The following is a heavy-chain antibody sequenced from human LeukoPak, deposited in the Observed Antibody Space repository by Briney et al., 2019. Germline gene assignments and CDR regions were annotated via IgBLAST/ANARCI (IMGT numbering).Heavy chain of an antibody. Sequence: GASVKVSCKTSGYTFTSYDINWVRQAPGQGLEWMGWMNPNSGNTGYAQKFQGIVTMTRNTSISTAYMEVSSLRSEDTAVYYCARGGDYYDSSGYYYASHYYYYYMDVWGKGTTVTVSS. V-gene: IGHV1-8*01. CDR3: ARGGDYYDSSGYYYASHYYYYYMDV. CDR1: GYTFTSYD. CDR2: MNPNSGNT. D-gene: IGHD3-22*01. J-gene: IGHJ6*03.